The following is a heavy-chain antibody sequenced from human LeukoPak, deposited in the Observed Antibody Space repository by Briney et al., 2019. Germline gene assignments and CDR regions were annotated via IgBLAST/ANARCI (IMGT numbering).Heavy chain of an antibody. CDR1: GGSVSSGSYY. CDR3: ARASYGDNGPPWYFDL. D-gene: IGHD4-17*01. CDR2: IYYSGST. Sequence: SETLSLTCTVSGGSVSSGSYYWSWIRQPPGKGLEWIGYIYYSGSTNYNPSLKSRVTISVDTSKNQFSLKLSSVTAADTAVYYCARASYGDNGPPWYFDLWGRGTLVTVSS. J-gene: IGHJ2*01. V-gene: IGHV4-61*01.